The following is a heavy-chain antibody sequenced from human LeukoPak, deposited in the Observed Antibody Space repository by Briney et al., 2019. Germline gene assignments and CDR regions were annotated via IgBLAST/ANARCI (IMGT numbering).Heavy chain of an antibody. J-gene: IGHJ4*02. V-gene: IGHV4-39*01. Sequence: PSETLSLTCTVSGGSISSSSYYWGWIRQPPGKGLEWIGSIYYSGSTYYNPSLKSRVTISVDTSKNQFSLKLSSVTAADTAVYYCASTIMITFGGVILWGQGTPVTVSS. CDR2: IYYSGST. CDR1: GGSISSSSYY. D-gene: IGHD3-16*02. CDR3: ASTIMITFGGVIL.